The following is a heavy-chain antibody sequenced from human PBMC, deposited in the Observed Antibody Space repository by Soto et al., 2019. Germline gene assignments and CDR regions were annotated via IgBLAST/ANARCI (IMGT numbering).Heavy chain of an antibody. V-gene: IGHV4-4*02. CDR2: IYHSGTT. Sequence: QVQLQESGPGLVMPSGTLSLTCAVSGASISSDDWWNWVRQPPGKGLEWIGEIYHSGTTIYNPSLKSRVTRSVDESKNHFSLKLTSVTAADTAVYYCARDFTAPNDDWAFDYWGQGTLVTVSS. CDR3: ARDFTAPNDDWAFDY. D-gene: IGHD3-16*01. CDR1: GASISSDDW. J-gene: IGHJ4*02.